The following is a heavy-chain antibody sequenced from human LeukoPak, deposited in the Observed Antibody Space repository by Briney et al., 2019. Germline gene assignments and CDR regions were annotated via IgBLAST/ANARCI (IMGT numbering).Heavy chain of an antibody. V-gene: IGHV3-23*01. CDR2: LSGSGGNR. CDR1: GFTFSSYA. CDR3: AKGSYYYDSADYFDY. Sequence: GGSLRLSCAGSGFTFSSYAMSWVRQAPGKGLEWVSTLSGSGGNRYYADSVKGRVTISRDNSKNTLYLQMNSLRAEDTAVYHCAKGSYYYDSADYFDYWGQGTLVTVSS. D-gene: IGHD3-22*01. J-gene: IGHJ4*02.